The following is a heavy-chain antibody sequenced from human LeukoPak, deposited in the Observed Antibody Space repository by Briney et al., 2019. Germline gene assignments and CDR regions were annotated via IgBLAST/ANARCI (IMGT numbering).Heavy chain of an antibody. V-gene: IGHV3-30-3*01. Sequence: GGSLRLSCAAPGFTFSSYATHWVRQAPGKGLEWVAVISYDGSNKYYADSVKGRFTISRDNSKNTLYLQMNSLRAEDTAVYYCASRGGYCSGGSCYKRYGMDVWGQGTTVTVSS. CDR1: GFTFSSYA. J-gene: IGHJ6*02. CDR2: ISYDGSNK. CDR3: ASRGGYCSGGSCYKRYGMDV. D-gene: IGHD2-15*01.